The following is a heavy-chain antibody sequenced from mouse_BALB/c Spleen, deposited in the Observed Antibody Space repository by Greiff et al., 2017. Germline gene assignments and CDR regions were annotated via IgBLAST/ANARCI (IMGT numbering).Heavy chain of an antibody. Sequence: EVKLMESGGDLVKPGGSLKLSCAASGFTFSSYGMSWVRQTPDKRLEWVATISSGGSYTYYPDSVKGRFTISRDNAKNTLYLQMSSLKSEDTAMYYCARQELLRLRAMDYWGQGTSVTVAS. CDR3: ARQELLRLRAMDY. CDR1: GFTFSSYG. J-gene: IGHJ4*01. D-gene: IGHD1-2*01. V-gene: IGHV5-6*01. CDR2: ISSGGSYT.